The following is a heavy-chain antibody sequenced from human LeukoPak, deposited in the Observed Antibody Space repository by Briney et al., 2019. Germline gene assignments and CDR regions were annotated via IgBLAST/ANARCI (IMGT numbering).Heavy chain of an antibody. V-gene: IGHV4-31*03. CDR1: GGSISSGGYY. Sequence: SQTLSLTCTVSGGSISSGGYYWSWIRHHPGKGLEWIGYIYYSGSTYYNPSLKSRVTISVDTSKNQFSLKLSSVTAADTAVYYRARESYEFWSGYSAQFDYWGQGTLVTVSS. D-gene: IGHD3-3*01. J-gene: IGHJ4*02. CDR3: ARESYEFWSGYSAQFDY. CDR2: IYYSGST.